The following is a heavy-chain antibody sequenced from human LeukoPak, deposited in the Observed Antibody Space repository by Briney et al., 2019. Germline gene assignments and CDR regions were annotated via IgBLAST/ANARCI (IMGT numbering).Heavy chain of an antibody. CDR3: ARRQQLASFDY. CDR2: ISHSGST. J-gene: IGHJ4*02. D-gene: IGHD6-13*01. CDR1: GGSFSGYY. V-gene: IGHV4-34*01. Sequence: SETLSLTCAVYGGSFSGYYWSWIRQPPGKGLEWIGEISHSGSTNYNPSLKSRVTISVDTSKNQFSLNLNSVTAADTAVYYCARRQQLASFDYWGQGTLVTVSS.